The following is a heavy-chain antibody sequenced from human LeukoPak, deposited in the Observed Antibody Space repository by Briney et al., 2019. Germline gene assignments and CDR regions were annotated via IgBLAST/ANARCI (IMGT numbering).Heavy chain of an antibody. V-gene: IGHV3-21*01. D-gene: IGHD2-15*01. J-gene: IGHJ2*01. CDR2: TSSSSSYI. CDR1: GFTFDDYG. CDR3: ARRVAPDWYFDL. Sequence: GGSLRLSCAASGFTFDDYGMNWVRQAPGKGLEWVSSTSSSSSYIYYADSVKGRFTISRDNAKNSLYLQMNSLRAEDTAVYYCARRVAPDWYFDLWGRGTLVTVSS.